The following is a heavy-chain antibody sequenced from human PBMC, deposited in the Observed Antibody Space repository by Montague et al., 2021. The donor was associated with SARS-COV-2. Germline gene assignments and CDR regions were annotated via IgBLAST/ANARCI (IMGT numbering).Heavy chain of an antibody. Sequence: SETLSLTCVVSDDSISTANWWTWVRLPPGKGLEWVGEIYYTGNTKYKPSLKSRVSMFVDKSWNQFSLRLSSVTAADTAVYYCARGGTGRSDMAYWGQGTTVTVSS. CDR2: IYYTGNT. V-gene: IGHV4-4*02. CDR1: DDSISTANW. CDR3: ARGGTGRSDMAY. D-gene: IGHD3/OR15-3a*01. J-gene: IGHJ4*02.